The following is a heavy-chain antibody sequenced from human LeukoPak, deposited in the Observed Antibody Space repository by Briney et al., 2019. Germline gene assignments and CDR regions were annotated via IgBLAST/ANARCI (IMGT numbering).Heavy chain of an antibody. CDR3: ARDAGAINRGFDY. CDR1: GFTFSSYA. J-gene: IGHJ4*02. D-gene: IGHD3-10*01. CDR2: ISYDGSNK. Sequence: GGSLRLSCAASGFTFSSYAMHWVRQAPGKGLEWVAVISYDGSNKYYADSVKGRFTISRDNSKNTLYLHMNSLRAEDTAVYYCARDAGAINRGFDYWGQGTLVTVSS. V-gene: IGHV3-30-3*01.